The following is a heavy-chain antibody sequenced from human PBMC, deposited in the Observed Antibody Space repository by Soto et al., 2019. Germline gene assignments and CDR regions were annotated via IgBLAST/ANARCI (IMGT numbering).Heavy chain of an antibody. CDR3: ARAPATENWFDP. D-gene: IGHD2-2*01. Sequence: QVQRVQSGAEEKKPGASVKVSCKASGYTFTSYAMHWVRQAPGQRLEWMGWINAGNGNTKYSQKFQGRVTITRDTSASTAYMELSSLRSEDTAVYYCARAPATENWFDPWGQGTLVTVSS. CDR1: GYTFTSYA. CDR2: INAGNGNT. J-gene: IGHJ5*02. V-gene: IGHV1-3*05.